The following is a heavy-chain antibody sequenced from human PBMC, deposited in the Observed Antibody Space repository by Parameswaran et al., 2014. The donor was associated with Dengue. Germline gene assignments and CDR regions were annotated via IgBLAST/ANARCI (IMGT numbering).Heavy chain of an antibody. J-gene: IGHJ4*02. CDR3: ARHNTYAVDY. V-gene: IGHV5-51*01. CDR2: IYPGDSNT. Sequence: ESLKISCKGSGYSFTSNWIGWVRQMPGKGLEWMGIIYPGDSNTRYSPSFQGQVTISADKSINTAYLQWTSLKASDTAIYYCARHNTYAVDYWGQGTLVTVSS. CDR1: GYSFTSNW.